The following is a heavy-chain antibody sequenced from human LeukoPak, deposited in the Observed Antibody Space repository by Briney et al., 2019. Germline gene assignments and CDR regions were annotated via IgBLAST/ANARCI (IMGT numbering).Heavy chain of an antibody. CDR1: GFTFSSYE. CDR2: ISSSGSTI. V-gene: IGHV3-48*03. D-gene: IGHD2-15*01. J-gene: IGHJ3*02. CDR3: ARDCSGGSCYSPAPGAFDI. Sequence: GGSLRLSCAASGFTFSSYEMNWVRQAPGKGLEWVSYISSSGSTIYYADSVKGRFTISRDNAKNSLYLQMNSLRAEDTAVYYCARDCSGGSCYSPAPGAFDIWGQGAMVTVSS.